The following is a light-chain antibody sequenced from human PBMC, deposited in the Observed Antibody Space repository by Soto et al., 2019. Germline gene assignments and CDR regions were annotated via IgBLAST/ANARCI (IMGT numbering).Light chain of an antibody. CDR1: SSTVGGFNV. CDR3: CSYVGATTYV. Sequence: QSVLTQPASASGSPGQSIARSCTGTSSTVGGFNVVSWYQQHPGKAPKVIIYEGIKRPSGVSNHFSGSNSGSTASLTISGLQAEDEADYYCCSYVGATTYVFGTGTKVTVL. CDR2: EGI. V-gene: IGLV2-23*01. J-gene: IGLJ1*01.